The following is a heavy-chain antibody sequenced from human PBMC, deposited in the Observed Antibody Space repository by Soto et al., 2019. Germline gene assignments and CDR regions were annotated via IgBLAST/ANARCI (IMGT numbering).Heavy chain of an antibody. CDR3: ARAPMVLSRSYFDS. CDR1: GGSISNFY. CDR2: ISYSGNT. Sequence: SETLSLTCTVSGGSISNFYWSSIRQPPGKGLEWIGYISYSGNTDYNPSLKSRVSISVDTSKNQLSLNLTSVTAADTAVYYCARAPMVLSRSYFDSWGQGTPVTVSS. J-gene: IGHJ4*02. V-gene: IGHV4-59*01. D-gene: IGHD2-8*01.